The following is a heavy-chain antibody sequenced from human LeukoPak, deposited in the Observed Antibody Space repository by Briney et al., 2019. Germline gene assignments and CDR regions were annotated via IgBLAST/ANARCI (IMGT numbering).Heavy chain of an antibody. J-gene: IGHJ4*02. Sequence: PGGSLRLSCAASGFTVSSYGMHWVRQAPGKGLEWEAFIRYDGSNKYYADSVKGRFTISRDNSKNTLYLQMNSLRAEDTAVYYCAKDRVWFGELSIPYFDYWGQGTLVTVSS. CDR2: IRYDGSNK. D-gene: IGHD3-10*01. V-gene: IGHV3-30*02. CDR3: AKDRVWFGELSIPYFDY. CDR1: GFTVSSYG.